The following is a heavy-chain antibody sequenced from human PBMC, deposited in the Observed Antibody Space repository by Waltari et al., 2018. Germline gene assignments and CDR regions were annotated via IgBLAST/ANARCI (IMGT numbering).Heavy chain of an antibody. V-gene: IGHV4-39*01. CDR1: GDSITSRDHF. D-gene: IGHD2-21*01. Sequence: QLQLQESGPGLVKPSETLSLTCTVSGDSITSRDHFWAWIRQSPGKGLERMGSINYSGSPHYNPSLKSRVTISVDTSKNQFSLRLSSATAADTGVYYCARRVGIGDYFDYWGQGTLVTVSS. CDR3: ARRVGIGDYFDY. CDR2: INYSGSP. J-gene: IGHJ4*02.